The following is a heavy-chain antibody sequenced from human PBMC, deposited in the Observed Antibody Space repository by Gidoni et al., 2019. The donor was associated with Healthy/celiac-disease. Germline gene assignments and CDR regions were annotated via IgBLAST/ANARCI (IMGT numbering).Heavy chain of an antibody. CDR1: GFTFRSYG. CDR2: ISYDGSNK. Sequence: QVQLVESGGGVVQPGRSLRLTCAAAGFTFRSYGMHWVRQAPGKGLEWVAVISYDGSNKYYADSVKGRFTISRDNSKNTLYLQMNSLRAEDTAVYYCAKVSSIAARRGPFDYWGQGTLVTVSS. CDR3: AKVSSIAARRGPFDY. J-gene: IGHJ4*02. D-gene: IGHD6-6*01. V-gene: IGHV3-30*18.